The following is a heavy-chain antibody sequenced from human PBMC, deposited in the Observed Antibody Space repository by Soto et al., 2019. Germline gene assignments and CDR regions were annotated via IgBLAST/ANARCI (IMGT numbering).Heavy chain of an antibody. CDR2: INAGNGNT. CDR1: GYTFTSYA. CDR3: AREWWHDSSGYLFSGNLGYFDY. J-gene: IGHJ4*02. D-gene: IGHD3-22*01. Sequence: QVQLVQSGAEVKKPGASVKVSCKASGYTFTSYAMHWVRQAPGQRLEWMGWINAGNGNTKYSQKFQGRVTITRDTSASTAYMVLSSLRSEDTAMYYCAREWWHDSSGYLFSGNLGYFDYWGQGTLVTVSS. V-gene: IGHV1-3*01.